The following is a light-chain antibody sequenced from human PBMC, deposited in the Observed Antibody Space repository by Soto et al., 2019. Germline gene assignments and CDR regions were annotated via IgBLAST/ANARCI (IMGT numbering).Light chain of an antibody. CDR3: QQYYSPPWT. J-gene: IGKJ1*01. V-gene: IGKV4-1*01. CDR2: WAS. CDR1: QSVLYSSNNKNY. Sequence: DIVMTQSPDSLAVSLGERATINCKSSQSVLYSSNNKNYLAWYQQKPGQPPKPLIYWASSRESGVPDRFSGSGSGTDFTLTISSLQAEDVAVYYCQQYYSPPWTFGQGTKVEIK.